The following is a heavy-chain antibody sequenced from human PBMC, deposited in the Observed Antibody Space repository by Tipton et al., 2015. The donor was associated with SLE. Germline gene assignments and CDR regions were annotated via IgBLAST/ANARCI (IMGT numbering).Heavy chain of an antibody. V-gene: IGHV3-74*01. CDR1: GFTFSSHW. CDR2: ISRDGSNT. J-gene: IGHJ4*02. Sequence: GSLRLSCAASGFTFSSHWMYWVRQAPGKGLVWVSRISRDGSNTYYADSVEGRFTISRDNAKNTLYLQMHSLRVDDTAVYYCASDSGLGEQYDQHHFDFWGQGTQVTVSS. D-gene: IGHD3-16*01. CDR3: ASDSGLGEQYDQHHFDF.